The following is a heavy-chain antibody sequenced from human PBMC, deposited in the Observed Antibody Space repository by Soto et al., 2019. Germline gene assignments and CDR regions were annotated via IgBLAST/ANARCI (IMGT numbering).Heavy chain of an antibody. V-gene: IGHV3-7*01. D-gene: IGHD6-13*01. Sequence: GGSLRLSCAASGFTFSSYWMSWVRQAPGKGLEWAANIKQDGSDKYYVDSVKGRFTISRDNAKNSLYLQMNSLRAEDTAVYYCATSAAAPGNYWGQGTLVTSPQ. CDR2: IKQDGSDK. J-gene: IGHJ4*02. CDR3: ATSAAAPGNY. CDR1: GFTFSSYW.